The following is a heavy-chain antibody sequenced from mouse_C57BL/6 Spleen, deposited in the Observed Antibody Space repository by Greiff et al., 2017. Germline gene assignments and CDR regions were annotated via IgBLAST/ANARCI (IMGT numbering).Heavy chain of an antibody. V-gene: IGHV3-6*01. Sequence: EVQLQQSGPGLVKPSQSLSLTCSVTGYSITSGYYRNWIRQFPGNKLEWMGYISYDGSNNYNPSLKNRISITPDTSTNPFFLKMITVTTEDTATYYCAVPTFAWFAYWGQGTLVTVSA. D-gene: IGHD4-1*02. CDR1: GYSITSGYY. J-gene: IGHJ3*01. CDR2: ISYDGSN. CDR3: AVPTFAWFAY.